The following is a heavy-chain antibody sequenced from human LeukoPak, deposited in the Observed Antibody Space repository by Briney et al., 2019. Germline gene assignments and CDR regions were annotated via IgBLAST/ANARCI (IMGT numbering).Heavy chain of an antibody. Sequence: ASVKVSCKASGYTFSNNYIHWVRQAPGQGLEWMGIINAGGGSTTYAQKFHGRVTMTRDTSTNTVYMELSTLSSEDTAVYYCATGHSDACDVWGQGTLVTVSP. V-gene: IGHV1-46*01. CDR2: INAGGGST. CDR1: GYTFSNNY. D-gene: IGHD3-10*01. J-gene: IGHJ3*01. CDR3: ATGHSDACDV.